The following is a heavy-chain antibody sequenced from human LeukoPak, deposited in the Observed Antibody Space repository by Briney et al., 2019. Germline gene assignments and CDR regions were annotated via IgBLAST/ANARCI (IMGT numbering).Heavy chain of an antibody. CDR1: GFTFDDYA. Sequence: GRSQRLSCAASGFTFDDYAMHWVRQAPGKGLEWVSGISWNSGSIGYADSVKGRFTISRDNAKNSLYLQMNSLRAEDTALYYCAKAGRWLEYFDLWGRGTLVTVSS. V-gene: IGHV3-9*01. CDR2: ISWNSGSI. J-gene: IGHJ2*01. D-gene: IGHD6-19*01. CDR3: AKAGRWLEYFDL.